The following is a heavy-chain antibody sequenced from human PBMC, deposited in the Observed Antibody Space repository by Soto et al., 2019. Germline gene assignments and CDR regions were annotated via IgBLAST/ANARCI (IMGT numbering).Heavy chain of an antibody. Sequence: PGGSLRLSCAASGFTFSSYAMSWVRQAPGKGLEWVSAISGSGGSTYYADSVKGRFTISRDNSKNTLYLQMNSLRAEDTAVYYCAKDRAHCTNGVCPSLNYYYYGMDVWGQGTTVTVSS. CDR1: GFTFSSYA. CDR2: ISGSGGST. CDR3: AKDRAHCTNGVCPSLNYYYYGMDV. D-gene: IGHD2-8*01. J-gene: IGHJ6*02. V-gene: IGHV3-23*01.